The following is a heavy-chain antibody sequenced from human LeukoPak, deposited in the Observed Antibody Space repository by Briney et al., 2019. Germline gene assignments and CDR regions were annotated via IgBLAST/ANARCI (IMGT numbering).Heavy chain of an antibody. CDR3: ARQPTGAWQWTFDF. CDR1: GDSVSSSF. Sequence: SETLSLTCTVSGDSVSSSFWSWIRQPAGEGLEWIGRIYHTGTTNYNPSLKSRVTMSVDTSKNQFSLKLNSVTAADTAVYYCARQPTGAWQWTFDFWGQGTLVTVSS. CDR2: IYHTGTT. V-gene: IGHV4-4*07. J-gene: IGHJ4*02. D-gene: IGHD6-19*01.